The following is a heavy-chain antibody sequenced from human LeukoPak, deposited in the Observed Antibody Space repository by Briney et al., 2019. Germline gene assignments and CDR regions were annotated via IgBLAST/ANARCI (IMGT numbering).Heavy chain of an antibody. CDR1: GFTFSSHS. CDR3: ARRLTGGVTDFFDF. D-gene: IGHD2-8*02. V-gene: IGHV3-23*01. J-gene: IGHJ4*02. Sequence: GGSVRLSRAASGFTFSSHSMSWVRQPPGEGLEWVAAISPSGDSTTYRDSVKGQFTISRDSSRNRLYLQMNTLTVEDTAIYYSARRLTGGVTDFFDFWGQGALVTVSS. CDR2: ISPSGDST.